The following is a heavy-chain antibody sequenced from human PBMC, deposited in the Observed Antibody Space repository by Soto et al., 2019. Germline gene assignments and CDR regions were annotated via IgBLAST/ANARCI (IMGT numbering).Heavy chain of an antibody. CDR1: GGSISSGDYY. CDR3: ASTRYSGYGMDV. J-gene: IGHJ6*02. Sequence: QVQLQESGPGLVTPSQTLSLTCTVSGGSISSGDYYWNWIGQHPGKGLEWIGYIYYSGSTSYNPSLKSRVTISVDTSKNQFSLNLGSVTAADTAVYFCASTRYSGYGMDVWGQGTTVTVCS. D-gene: IGHD3-9*01. V-gene: IGHV4-31*03. CDR2: IYYSGST.